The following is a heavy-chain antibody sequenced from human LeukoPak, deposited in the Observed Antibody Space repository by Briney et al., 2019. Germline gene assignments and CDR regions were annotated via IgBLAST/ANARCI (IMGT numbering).Heavy chain of an antibody. CDR2: ISGSGGST. CDR1: GFTFSSYA. V-gene: IGHV3-23*01. J-gene: IGHJ4*02. Sequence: GGSLRLSCAASGFTFSSYAMIWVRQAPRKGLEWVSAISGSGGSTYYADSVKGRFTISRDNSKNTLSLQMNSLRAEDTAVYYCAKDSYYYDSSGYYYYWGQGTRVTVSS. CDR3: AKDSYYYDSSGYYYY. D-gene: IGHD3-22*01.